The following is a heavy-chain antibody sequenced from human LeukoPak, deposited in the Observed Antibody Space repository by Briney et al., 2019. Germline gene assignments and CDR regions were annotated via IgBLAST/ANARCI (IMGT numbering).Heavy chain of an antibody. D-gene: IGHD3-22*01. CDR2: INPNSGGK. J-gene: IGHJ4*02. CDR3: ARGGSSGYIDYFDY. CDR1: GYTFTGYY. Sequence: GASVKVSCKASGYTFTGYYMHWVRPAPGQGLEWMGWINPNSGGKNYAQKFKGRVTMTRDTSISTAYMGLSRRRSDDTAVYYCARGGSSGYIDYFDYWGQGTLVRVSS. V-gene: IGHV1-2*02.